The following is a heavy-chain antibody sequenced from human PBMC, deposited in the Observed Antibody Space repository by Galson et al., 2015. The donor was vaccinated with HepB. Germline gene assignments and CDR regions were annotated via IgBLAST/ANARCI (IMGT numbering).Heavy chain of an antibody. V-gene: IGHV1-3*01. J-gene: IGHJ2*01. CDR2: INAGNGNT. Sequence: SVKVSCKASGYTFTNYAMHWVRQAPGQRPEWMGWINAGNGNTKYPQKFQGRVTIARDTSATTACVELSSLRSEDTAVYYCARDREMDYWYFDLWGRGTLVTVSS. CDR1: GYTFTNYA. D-gene: IGHD5-24*01. CDR3: ARDREMDYWYFDL.